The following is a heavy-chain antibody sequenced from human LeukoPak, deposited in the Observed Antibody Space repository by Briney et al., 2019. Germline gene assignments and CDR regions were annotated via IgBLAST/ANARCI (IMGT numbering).Heavy chain of an antibody. CDR1: GYTDSGDMFISYY. V-gene: IGHV1-18*04. J-gene: IGHJ4*02. CDR2: ISAYNGNT. Sequence: ASVKVSCKASGYTDSGDMFISYYMHWVRQAPGQGPEWMGWISAYNGNTNYAQKLQGRVTMTTDTSTSTAYMELRSLRSDDTAVYYCARDRLGYCSSTSCYSDYWGQGTLVTVSS. CDR3: ARDRLGYCSSTSCYSDY. D-gene: IGHD2-2*01.